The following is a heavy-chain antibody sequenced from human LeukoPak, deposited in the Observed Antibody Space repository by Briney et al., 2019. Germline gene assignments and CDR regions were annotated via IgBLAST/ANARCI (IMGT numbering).Heavy chain of an antibody. D-gene: IGHD3-3*01. Sequence: ASVKVSCKASGYTFTSYDINWVRQATGQGLEWMGWMNPNSGNTGYAQKFQGRVTMTRNTSISTAYMELSSLRSEDTAVYYCARGDFWSGQPFFDPWGQGTLVTVSS. CDR2: MNPNSGNT. CDR3: ARGDFWSGQPFFDP. CDR1: GYTFTSYD. V-gene: IGHV1-8*01. J-gene: IGHJ5*02.